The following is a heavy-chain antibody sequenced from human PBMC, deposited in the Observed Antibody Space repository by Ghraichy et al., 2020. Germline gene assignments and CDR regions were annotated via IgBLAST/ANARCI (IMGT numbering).Heavy chain of an antibody. D-gene: IGHD3-16*02. Sequence: SETLSLTCAVYGGSFSGYYWIWIRQPPGPGLEWIGEINHSGTTMSNPSLPIRVTISADTSTNQFSLKLSSVTAADTAVYYCSSAPRIWGSYRRFDYWGQGTLVNVSA. CDR2: INHSGTT. J-gene: IGHJ4*02. CDR1: GGSFSGYY. CDR3: SSAPRIWGSYRRFDY. V-gene: IGHV4-34*01.